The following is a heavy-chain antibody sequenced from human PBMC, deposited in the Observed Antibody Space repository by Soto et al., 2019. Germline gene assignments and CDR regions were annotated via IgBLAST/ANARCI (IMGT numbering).Heavy chain of an antibody. D-gene: IGHD1-1*01. CDR3: ARASKSTTPDFDY. CDR1: GYTCTGYY. J-gene: IGHJ4*02. Sequence: ASVKVSCKASGYTCTGYYIHWVRQAPGQGLEWMGWINPNSGVTNYAQKFQGWVAMTRVTSISTAYMELSSLRSDDTAVYYCARASKSTTPDFDYWGQGTPVTGSS. V-gene: IGHV1-2*04. CDR2: INPNSGVT.